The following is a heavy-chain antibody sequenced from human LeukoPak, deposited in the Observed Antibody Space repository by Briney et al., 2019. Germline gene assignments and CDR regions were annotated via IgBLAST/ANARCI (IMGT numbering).Heavy chain of an antibody. J-gene: IGHJ1*01. CDR3: ASSVLMVYAIREYFQH. CDR1: GYTFTSYD. D-gene: IGHD2-8*01. CDR2: INPNSGGT. Sequence: ASVKVSCKASGYTFTSYDINWVRQATGQGLEWMGWINPNSGGTNYAQKFQGRVTMTRDTSISTAYMELSRLRSDDTAVYYCASSVLMVYAIREYFQHWGQGTLVTVSS. V-gene: IGHV1-2*02.